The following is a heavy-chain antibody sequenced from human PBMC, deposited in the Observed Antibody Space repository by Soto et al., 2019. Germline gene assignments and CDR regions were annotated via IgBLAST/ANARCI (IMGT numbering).Heavy chain of an antibody. Sequence: GGSLRLSCAASGFTFSSYAMSWVRQAPGKGLEWVSAISGSGGSTYYADSVKGRFTISRDNSKNKLYLQMNSLRAEDTAVYYCAKEEYDYVWGSYRSHPYYFDYWGQGTLVTVSS. CDR3: AKEEYDYVWGSYRSHPYYFDY. D-gene: IGHD3-16*02. V-gene: IGHV3-23*01. CDR2: ISGSGGST. CDR1: GFTFSSYA. J-gene: IGHJ4*02.